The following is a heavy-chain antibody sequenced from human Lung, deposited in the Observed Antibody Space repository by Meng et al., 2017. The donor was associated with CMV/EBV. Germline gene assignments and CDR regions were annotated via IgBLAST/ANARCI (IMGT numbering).Heavy chain of an antibody. D-gene: IGHD3-10*01. CDR1: GDSSTNHNW. CDR3: LRRSGGSV. Sequence: RVSRPTRSQPSRTLSLTCAVSGDSSTNHNWWAWVRQPPGKGLEWIGEIPHRGSSAYNPSLKSRVSMSIDKSKNQFSLKLTSVTAADTAVYHCLRRSGGSVWGQGTLVTVSS. J-gene: IGHJ1*01. CDR2: IPHRGSS. V-gene: IGHV4-4*02.